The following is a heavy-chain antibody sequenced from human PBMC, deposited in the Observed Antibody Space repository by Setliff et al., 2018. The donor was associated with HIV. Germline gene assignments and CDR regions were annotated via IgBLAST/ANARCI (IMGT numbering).Heavy chain of an antibody. CDR1: GYSFNNYY. V-gene: IGHV5-51*01. Sequence: PGESLKISCKASGYSFNNYYIGWARQKPGQGLEWMGVIYPGDFDTRYSPSFQGQVTISADRSISTAYLQWSSLKASDTAIYYCARLFKGGRHYYDSSGYLSYMDVWGKGTTVT. CDR3: ARLFKGGRHYYDSSGYLSYMDV. D-gene: IGHD3-22*01. J-gene: IGHJ6*03. CDR2: IYPGDFDT.